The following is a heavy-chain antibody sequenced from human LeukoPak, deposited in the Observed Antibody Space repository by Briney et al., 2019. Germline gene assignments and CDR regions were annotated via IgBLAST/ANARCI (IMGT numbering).Heavy chain of an antibody. CDR1: GYTFTSYG. CDR2: ISAYNGNT. D-gene: IGHD3-22*01. Sequence: GASVKVSCKASGYTFTSYGISWVRQAPGQGLEWMGWISAYNGNTNYAQKLQGRVTITTDTSTSTAYMELRSLRSDDTAVYYCARASIYYDSSGYYYVMGSDYWGQGTLVTVSS. CDR3: ARASIYYDSSGYYYVMGSDY. J-gene: IGHJ4*02. V-gene: IGHV1-18*01.